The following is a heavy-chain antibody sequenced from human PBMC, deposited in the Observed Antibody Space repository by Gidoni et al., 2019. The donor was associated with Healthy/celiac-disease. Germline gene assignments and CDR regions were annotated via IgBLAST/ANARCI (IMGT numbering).Heavy chain of an antibody. CDR2: IYYSGST. Sequence: QLQLQESGPGLVKPSETLSLTCTVSGGSISSSSYYWGWIRQPPGKGLGWIGSIYYSGSTYYNPSLKSRVTISVDTSKNQFSLKLSSVTAADTAVYYCARQVVPAAIFGYWGQGTLVTVSS. J-gene: IGHJ4*02. CDR1: GGSISSSSYY. V-gene: IGHV4-39*01. CDR3: ARQVVPAAIFGY. D-gene: IGHD2-2*01.